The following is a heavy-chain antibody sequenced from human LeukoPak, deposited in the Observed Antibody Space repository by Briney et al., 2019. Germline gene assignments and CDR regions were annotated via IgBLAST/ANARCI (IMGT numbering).Heavy chain of an antibody. Sequence: PGGSLRLSCDASGFTFSNYEMNWFRQAPGKGPEWLSYIRSSGSVITYADSVKGRFTISRDNAKNSLYLQMNSLRAEDTAVYYCARDRGRGAMDPDAFDIWGQGTMVTVSS. CDR3: ARDRGRGAMDPDAFDI. V-gene: IGHV3-48*03. J-gene: IGHJ3*02. D-gene: IGHD5-18*01. CDR2: IRSSGSVI. CDR1: GFTFSNYE.